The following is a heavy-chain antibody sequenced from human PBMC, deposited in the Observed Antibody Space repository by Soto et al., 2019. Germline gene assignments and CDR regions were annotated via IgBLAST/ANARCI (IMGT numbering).Heavy chain of an antibody. CDR1: GYTFTSYG. D-gene: IGHD5-12*01. CDR2: ISAYNGNT. Sequence: QVQLVQSGAEVKKPGASVKVSCKASGYTFTSYGISWVRQAPGQGLEWMGWISAYNGNTNSAQKLQGRVTITTDTDKRRDYMEQRRLRADDTAVYYFAREKTWTLGGNWFDPWGQGTLVTVSS. J-gene: IGHJ5*02. CDR3: AREKTWTLGGNWFDP. V-gene: IGHV1-18*01.